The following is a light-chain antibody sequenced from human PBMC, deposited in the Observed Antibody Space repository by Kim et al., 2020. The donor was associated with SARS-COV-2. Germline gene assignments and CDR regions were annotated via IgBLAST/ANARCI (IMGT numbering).Light chain of an antibody. J-gene: IGKJ1*01. CDR2: GAS. Sequence: EMVLMQSPGTLSLSPGERATLSCRASQSVRSNYVAWYQQKPGQAPSLLIYGASARATGIPDRFSGSGSGTDFTLTINKLEPEDFAVYFCQQYGSSPRTFGQGTKVDIK. CDR3: QQYGSSPRT. CDR1: QSVRSNY. V-gene: IGKV3-20*01.